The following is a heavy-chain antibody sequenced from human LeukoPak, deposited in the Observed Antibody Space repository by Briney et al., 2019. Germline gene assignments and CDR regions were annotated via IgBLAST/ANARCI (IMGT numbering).Heavy chain of an antibody. CDR2: IYYSGST. CDR1: GGSISSYY. J-gene: IGHJ5*02. CDR3: ASGYDFSWFDP. V-gene: IGHV4-59*08. Sequence: SSETLSLTCTVSGGSISSYYWSWIRQPPGKGLEWIGYIYYSGSTNYNPSLKSRVTISVDTSKNQFSLKLSSVTAADTAVYYCASGYDFSWFDPWGQGTLVTVPS. D-gene: IGHD5-12*01.